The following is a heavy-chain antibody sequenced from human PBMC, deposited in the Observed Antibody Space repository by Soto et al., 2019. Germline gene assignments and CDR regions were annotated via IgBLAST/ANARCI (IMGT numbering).Heavy chain of an antibody. D-gene: IGHD3-22*01. CDR3: AREGDSSGPDFDY. CDR1: GFTFSDHY. V-gene: IGHV3-72*01. Sequence: PGGSLRLSCAGSGFTFSDHYIDWVRQAPGKGLEWVGRTTNRAKSYTAEYAASVKGRFTISRDDSHMYLQMDSLKTEDTAVYYCAREGDSSGPDFDYWGQGTLVTV. CDR2: TTNRAKSYTA. J-gene: IGHJ4*02.